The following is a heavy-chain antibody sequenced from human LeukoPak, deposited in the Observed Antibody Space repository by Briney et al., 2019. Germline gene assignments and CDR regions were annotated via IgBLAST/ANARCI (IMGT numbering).Heavy chain of an antibody. J-gene: IGHJ5*02. CDR2: IYYSGST. D-gene: IGHD6-19*01. CDR3: ARSGGWQYNWFDP. Sequence: SETLSLTCTVSGGSTSSSSYYWGWIRQPPGKGLEWIGSIYYSGSTYYNPSLKSRVTISVDTSKNQFSLKLSSVTAADTAVYYCARSGGWQYNWFDPWGQGTLVTVSS. CDR1: GGSTSSSSYY. V-gene: IGHV4-39*07.